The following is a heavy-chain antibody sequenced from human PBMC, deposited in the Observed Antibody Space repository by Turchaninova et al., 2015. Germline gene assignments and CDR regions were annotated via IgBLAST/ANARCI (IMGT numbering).Heavy chain of an antibody. CDR3: XXFSENCSTSXCHLXX. D-gene: IGHD2-2*01. J-gene: IGHJ6*02. V-gene: IGHV4-59*01. CDR2: NQYSGIT. Sequence: QVQLQESGPGLVKPSETLSLTCTVSGGSISSYHWTWIRLPPGKGLELIGHNQYSGITYYNPPLRSRVTXSLXXPRNXVSLKXXSVXAXDTAVEYXXXFSENCSTSXCHLXXWGQGTTVTXSS. CDR1: GGSISSYH.